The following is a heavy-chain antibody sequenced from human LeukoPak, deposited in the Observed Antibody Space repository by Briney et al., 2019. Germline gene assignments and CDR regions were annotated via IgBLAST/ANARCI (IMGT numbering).Heavy chain of an antibody. CDR1: GFTFSRYA. CDR2: ISGSGGST. D-gene: IGHD3-22*01. V-gene: IGHV3-23*01. CDR3: AKGLYYYGSSGYYYVDY. J-gene: IGHJ4*02. Sequence: GGSLRLSCAASGFTFSRYAMSWVRQAPGKGLEWVSVISGSGGSTYYADSVKGRFTISRDNSKNTLDLQMNSLRAEDTAAYYCAKGLYYYGSSGYYYVDYWGQGTLVTVSS.